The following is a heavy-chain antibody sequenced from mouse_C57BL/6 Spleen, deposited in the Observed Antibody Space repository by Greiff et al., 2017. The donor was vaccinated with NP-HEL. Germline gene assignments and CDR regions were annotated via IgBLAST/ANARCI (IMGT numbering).Heavy chain of an antibody. CDR1: GYTFTSYW. J-gene: IGHJ4*01. CDR2: IYPSDSET. V-gene: IGHV1-61*01. D-gene: IGHD4-1*01. CDR3: ARDWTGAMDY. Sequence: QVHVKQPGAVLVRPGSSVKLSCKASGYTFTSYWMDWVKQRPGQGLEWIGNIYPSDSETHYNQKFKDKATLTVDKSSTTAYMQLSSLTSEDSAVYYCARDWTGAMDYWGQGTSVTVSS.